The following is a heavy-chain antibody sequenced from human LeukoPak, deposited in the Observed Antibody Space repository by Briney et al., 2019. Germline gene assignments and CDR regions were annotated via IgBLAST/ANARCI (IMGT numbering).Heavy chain of an antibody. J-gene: IGHJ4*02. CDR1: GYTFTNYG. V-gene: IGHV1-18*01. Sequence: ASVKVSCKASGYTFTNYGISWVRQAPGQGLEWMGWISAYNGNSNYAQKVQGRATMTTDTSTSTAYMELRSLRSDDTAVYYCARGRDGYNPTAGYWGQGTLVTVSS. D-gene: IGHD5-12*01. CDR3: ARGRDGYNPTAGY. CDR2: ISAYNGNS.